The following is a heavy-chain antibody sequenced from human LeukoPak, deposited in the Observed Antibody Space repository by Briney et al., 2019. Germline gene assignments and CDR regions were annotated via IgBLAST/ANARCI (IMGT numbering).Heavy chain of an antibody. CDR2: VYTSGIT. D-gene: IGHD3-9*01. V-gene: IGHV4-4*07. CDR1: GGFINSYY. J-gene: IGHJ6*03. CDR3: ARHNGFDRGYYYYMDV. Sequence: SETLSLTCTVSGGFINSYYWSWIRQPAGKGLEWIGRVYTSGITNYNPSLKSRITMSVDTSKNQFSLKLTSVTAADTAVYYCARHNGFDRGYYYYMDVWGKGTTVTVS.